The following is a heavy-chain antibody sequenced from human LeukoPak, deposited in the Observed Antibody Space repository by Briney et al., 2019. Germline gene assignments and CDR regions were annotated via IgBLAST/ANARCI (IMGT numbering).Heavy chain of an antibody. CDR2: ISGSGGST. J-gene: IGHJ4*02. CDR3: AKLLNDYGDYYFDY. D-gene: IGHD4-17*01. CDR1: GFTFNTYS. V-gene: IGHV3-23*01. Sequence: PSGGSLRLSCAASGFTFNTYSMSWVRQAPGKGLEWVSGISGSGGSTYYADSVKGRFTISRDNSKNTLYLQMNSLRAEDTAVYYCAKLLNDYGDYYFDYWGQGTLVTVSS.